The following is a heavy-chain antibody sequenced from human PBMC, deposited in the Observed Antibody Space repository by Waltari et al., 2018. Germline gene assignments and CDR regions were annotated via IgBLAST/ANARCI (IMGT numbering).Heavy chain of an antibody. CDR2: IIPIFGKA. D-gene: IGHD1-1*01. CDR3: ARDDATTGHLDS. J-gene: IGHJ4*02. Sequence: QVQMVQSGAEVKKPGSSVKVSGKTSGCTLRDYTINWVRQAPGQGLEWMGRIIPIFGKANYAQKFQGRVTFTADKSTHTAYMEVSGLTSEDTALYYCARDDATTGHLDSWGQGTPVTISS. V-gene: IGHV1-69*08. CDR1: GCTLRDYT.